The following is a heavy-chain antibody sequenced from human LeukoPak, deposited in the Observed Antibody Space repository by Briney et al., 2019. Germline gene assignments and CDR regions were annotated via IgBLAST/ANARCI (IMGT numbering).Heavy chain of an antibody. CDR2: IKQDGSEK. V-gene: IGHV3-7*01. J-gene: IGHJ5*02. D-gene: IGHD5-24*01. CDR1: GFTFSSYW. Sequence: GGSLRLSCAASGFTFSSYWMSWVRQAPGKGLEWVANIKQDGSEKYYVDSVKGRFTISRDNAKNLLYLQMNSLRAEDTAVYYCARTEGDGYNLGWFDPWGQGTLVTVSS. CDR3: ARTEGDGYNLGWFDP.